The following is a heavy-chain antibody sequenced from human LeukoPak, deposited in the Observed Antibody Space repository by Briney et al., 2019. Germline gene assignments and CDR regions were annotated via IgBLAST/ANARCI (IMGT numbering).Heavy chain of an antibody. D-gene: IGHD4-17*01. V-gene: IGHV4-34*01. CDR3: ARVIGGAADY. Sequence: SETLSLTCAVYGGSFSGYYWSWIRQPPGKGLEWIREINHSGSTNYSPSLKSRVTISVDTSKNQFSLKLSSVTAADTAVYYCARVIGGAADYWGQGTLVTVSS. J-gene: IGHJ4*02. CDR1: GGSFSGYY. CDR2: INHSGST.